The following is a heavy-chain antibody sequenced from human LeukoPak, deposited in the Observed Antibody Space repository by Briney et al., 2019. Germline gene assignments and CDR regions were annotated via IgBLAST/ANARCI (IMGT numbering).Heavy chain of an antibody. Sequence: GGSLRLSCAASGFTFSSYSMNWVRQAPGKGLEWVSSISSSSSYIYYADSVKGRFTISRDNAKNSLYLQMNSLRAEDTAVYYCARGGSGWSHPGVYWGQGTLATVSS. CDR3: ARGGSGWSHPGVY. D-gene: IGHD6-19*01. J-gene: IGHJ4*02. V-gene: IGHV3-21*01. CDR2: ISSSSSYI. CDR1: GFTFSSYS.